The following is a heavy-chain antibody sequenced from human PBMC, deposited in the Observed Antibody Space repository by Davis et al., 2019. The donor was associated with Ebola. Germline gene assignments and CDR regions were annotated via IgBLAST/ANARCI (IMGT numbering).Heavy chain of an antibody. J-gene: IGHJ6*02. CDR1: GGSFSGYY. CDR2: INHSGIT. V-gene: IGHV4-34*01. Sequence: SETLSLTCAVYGGSFSGYYWTWIRQPPGKGLEWIGEINHSGITNYNPSLKSRVTISVDTSKNQFSLKLSSVTAADTAVYYCARGGGWILLWPRSMDVWGQGTTVTVSS. D-gene: IGHD5-18*01. CDR3: ARGGGWILLWPRSMDV.